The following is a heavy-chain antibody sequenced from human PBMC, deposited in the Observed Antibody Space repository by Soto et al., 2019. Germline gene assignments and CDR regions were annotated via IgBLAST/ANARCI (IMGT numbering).Heavy chain of an antibody. D-gene: IGHD4-17*01. Sequence: SESLSLTCTVSGGSVTNSSYYWGWIRQSPGKGLEWIGSVYYRARSYSKSSVKSRVTISVDTSKNRFSLSLISVTASDTAVYFCVSQRTTVPTQAYFDYWGPGALVTVSS. J-gene: IGHJ4*02. CDR2: VYYRARS. CDR1: GGSVTNSSYY. CDR3: VSQRTTVPTQAYFDY. V-gene: IGHV4-39*01.